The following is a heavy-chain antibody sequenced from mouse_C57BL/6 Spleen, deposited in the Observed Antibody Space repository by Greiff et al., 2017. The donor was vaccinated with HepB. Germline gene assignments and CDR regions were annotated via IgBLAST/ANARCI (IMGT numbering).Heavy chain of an antibody. CDR2: IRLKYDNYAT. D-gene: IGHD1-1*01. V-gene: IGHV6-3*01. CDR3: TEDGKSYDWYFDV. Sequence: EVKLEESGGGLVQPGGSMKLSCVASGFTFSNYWMNWVRQSPEKGLEWVAQIRLKYDNYATHYAESVKGRFTISRDDSKSSVYLQMNNLSAEDTVIYYCTEDGKSYDWYFDVWGTGTTVTVSS. CDR1: GFTFSNYW. J-gene: IGHJ1*03.